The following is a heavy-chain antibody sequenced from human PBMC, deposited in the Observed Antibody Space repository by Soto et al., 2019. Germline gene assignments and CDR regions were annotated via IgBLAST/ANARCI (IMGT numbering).Heavy chain of an antibody. D-gene: IGHD5-18*01. CDR2: IIPIFGTA. CDR3: ARLNVDTAGYYYYGMDV. V-gene: IGHV1-69*12. CDR1: GGTFSSYA. Sequence: QVQLVQSGAEVKKPGSSVKVSCKASGGTFSSYAISWVRQAPGQGLEWMGGIIPIFGTANYAQKFQGRVTITAXXSXSTXYMELSSLRSEDTAVYYCARLNVDTAGYYYYGMDVWGQGTTVTVSS. J-gene: IGHJ6*02.